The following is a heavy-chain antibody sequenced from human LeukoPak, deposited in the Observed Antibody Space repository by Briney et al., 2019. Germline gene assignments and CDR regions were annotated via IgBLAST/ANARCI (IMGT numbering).Heavy chain of an antibody. CDR1: GFTFSSHG. CDR2: IRYDGTNK. CDR3: SKNSGEVLQDCRGLLELFDF. D-gene: IGHD2-15*01. V-gene: IGHV3-30*02. J-gene: IGHJ4*01. Sequence: GGSPRLSCAASGFTFSSHGMHWVRQAPGKGLEWVAFIRYDGTNKYYADSVKGRFTISRDNSKNTLYLQMNSLRAEDTAVYYFSKNSGEVLQDCRGLLELFDFWGQGTLVTVSS.